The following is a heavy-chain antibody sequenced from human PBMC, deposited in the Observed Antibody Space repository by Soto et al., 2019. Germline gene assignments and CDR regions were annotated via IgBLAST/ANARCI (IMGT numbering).Heavy chain of an antibody. D-gene: IGHD2-2*01. CDR3: ARDIAVRGPQMGVPAARRPVRVYYGMDV. V-gene: IGHV3-48*02. Sequence: GGSLRLSCAASGFTFSSYSMNWVRQAPGKGLEWVSYISSSSSTISYADSVKGRFTISRDNAKNSLYLQVKSLRDEDKAVYSCARDIAVRGPQMGVPAARRPVRVYYGMDVWGQGTTVTVSS. CDR2: ISSSSSTI. CDR1: GFTFSSYS. J-gene: IGHJ6*02.